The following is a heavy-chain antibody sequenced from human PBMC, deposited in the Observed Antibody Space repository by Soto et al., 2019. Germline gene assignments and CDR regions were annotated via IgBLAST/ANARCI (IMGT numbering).Heavy chain of an antibody. CDR1: GFTFSSYW. CDR3: AREMGYSGYDSHRIYYYYYGMDV. V-gene: IGHV3-74*01. J-gene: IGHJ6*02. CDR2: INSDGSST. D-gene: IGHD5-12*01. Sequence: GGSLRLSCAASGFTFSSYWMHWVRQAPGKGLVWVSRINSDGSSTSYADSVKGRFTISRDNAKNTLYLQMNSLRAEDTAVYYCAREMGYSGYDSHRIYYYYYGMDVWGQGTTVTVSS.